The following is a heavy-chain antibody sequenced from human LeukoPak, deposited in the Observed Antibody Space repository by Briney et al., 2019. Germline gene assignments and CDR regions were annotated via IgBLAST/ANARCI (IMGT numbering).Heavy chain of an antibody. CDR3: ARAIAAAEAY. CDR2: ISSSSSTI. V-gene: IGHV3-48*01. J-gene: IGHJ4*02. Sequence: GGSLRLSCAASGFTFSSYSMNWVRQAPGKGLEWVSYISSSSSTIYYADSVKGRFTISRDNAKNSLYLQMNSLRAEDTAVYYCARAIAAAEAYWGQGTLVTVSS. D-gene: IGHD6-13*01. CDR1: GFTFSSYS.